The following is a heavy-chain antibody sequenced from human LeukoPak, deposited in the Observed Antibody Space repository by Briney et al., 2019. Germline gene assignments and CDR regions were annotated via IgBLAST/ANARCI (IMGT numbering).Heavy chain of an antibody. CDR2: IYYSGST. V-gene: IGHV4-59*01. Sequence: SETLSLTCTVSGGSLSSYYWSWIRQPPGKGLEWIGYIYYSGSTNYNPSLKSRVTISVDTSKNQFSLKLSSVTAADTAVYYCARATSWGPRRYYYYGMDVWGQGTTVTVSS. CDR3: ARATSWGPRRYYYYGMDV. D-gene: IGHD7-27*01. CDR1: GGSLSSYY. J-gene: IGHJ6*02.